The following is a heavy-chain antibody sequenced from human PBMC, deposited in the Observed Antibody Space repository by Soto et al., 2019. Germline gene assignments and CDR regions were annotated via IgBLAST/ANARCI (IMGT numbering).Heavy chain of an antibody. V-gene: IGHV4-59*01. D-gene: IGHD2-15*01. CDR1: GGSISTYY. J-gene: IGHJ5*02. CDR3: ARASGCSGDSCAFDP. Sequence: QVQLQESGPGLVKPSETLSLTCTVSGGSISTYYWSWIRQPPGKGLEWIGYIYYTGSTNYNPSLRSRFTISVDTSKNQFSLKLSSVTAADTAVYYCARASGCSGDSCAFDPWGQGTLVTVSS. CDR2: IYYTGST.